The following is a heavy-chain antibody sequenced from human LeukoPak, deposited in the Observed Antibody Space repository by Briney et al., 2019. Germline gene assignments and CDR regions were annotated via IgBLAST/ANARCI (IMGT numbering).Heavy chain of an antibody. D-gene: IGHD2-15*01. V-gene: IGHV1-2*02. CDR3: ARVEVVAAGPLYYMDV. Sequence: ASVKVSCKASGYTLTGYYMHWVRQAPGQGLEWMGWINPNSGGTNYAQKFQGRVTMTRDTSISTAYMELSGLRSDDTAVYYCARVEVVAAGPLYYMDVWGKGTTVTVSS. J-gene: IGHJ6*03. CDR1: GYTLTGYY. CDR2: INPNSGGT.